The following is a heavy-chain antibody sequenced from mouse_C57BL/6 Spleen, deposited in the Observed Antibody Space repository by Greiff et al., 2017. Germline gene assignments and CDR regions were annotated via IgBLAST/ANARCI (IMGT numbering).Heavy chain of an antibody. D-gene: IGHD2-1*01. CDR1: GYTFTSYW. V-gene: IGHV1-69*01. Sequence: VKLQQPGAELVMPGASVKLSCKASGYTFTSYWMHWVKQRPGQGLEWIGEIDPSDSYTNYNQKFKGKSTLTVDKSSSTAYMQLSSLTSEDSAVYYCARGMVTTAYWGQGTLVTVSA. CDR3: ARGMVTTAY. CDR2: IDPSDSYT. J-gene: IGHJ3*01.